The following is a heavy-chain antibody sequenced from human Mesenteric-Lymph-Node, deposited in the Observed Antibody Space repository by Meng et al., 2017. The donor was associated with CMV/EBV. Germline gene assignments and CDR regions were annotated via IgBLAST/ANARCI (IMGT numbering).Heavy chain of an antibody. V-gene: IGHV4-34*01. CDR3: ARGYCSGGSCYRGNFYYYHGMDV. CDR1: GGSFSGYY. Sequence: SETLSLTCAVYGGSFSGYYWSWIRQPPGKGLEWIGEINHSGSTNYNPSLKSRVTISVDTSKNQFSLKLSSVTAADTAVYYCARGYCSGGSCYRGNFYYYHGMDVWGQGTTVTVSS. J-gene: IGHJ6*02. D-gene: IGHD2-15*01. CDR2: INHSGST.